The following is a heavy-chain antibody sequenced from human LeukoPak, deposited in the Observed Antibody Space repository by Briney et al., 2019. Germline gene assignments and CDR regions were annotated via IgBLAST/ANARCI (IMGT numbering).Heavy chain of an antibody. Sequence: SGTLSLTCAVSGVSISNNNWWTWVRQSPEKGLEWIGEIHPSGSTNYNPSLKSRVTISVDTSKNQFSLKLSSVTAADTAVYYCARGGRWLQFDAFDIWGQGTMVTVSS. CDR1: GVSISNNNW. D-gene: IGHD5-24*01. CDR2: IHPSGST. CDR3: ARGGRWLQFDAFDI. V-gene: IGHV4-4*02. J-gene: IGHJ3*02.